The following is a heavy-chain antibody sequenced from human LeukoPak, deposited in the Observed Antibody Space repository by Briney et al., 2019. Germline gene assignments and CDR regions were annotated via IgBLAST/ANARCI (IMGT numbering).Heavy chain of an antibody. CDR2: IYTSGST. J-gene: IGHJ4*02. V-gene: IGHV4-61*02. Sequence: PSQTLSLTCTVSGGSISSGSYYWSWIRQPAGKGLEWIGRIYTSGSTNYNPSLKSRVTISVDTSKNQFSLQLNFVTPEDTAVYYCAREVAGTCAFDYWGQGTLVTVSS. CDR3: AREVAGTCAFDY. CDR1: GGSISSGSYY. D-gene: IGHD6-19*01.